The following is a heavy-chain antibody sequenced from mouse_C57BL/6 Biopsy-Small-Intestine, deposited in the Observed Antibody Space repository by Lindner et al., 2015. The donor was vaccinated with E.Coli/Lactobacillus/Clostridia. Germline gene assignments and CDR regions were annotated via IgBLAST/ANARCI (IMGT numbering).Heavy chain of an antibody. CDR2: VSAYNGDT. Sequence: SVKVSCKASGHIFTSFGISWVRQAPGQGPEWVGWVSAYNGDTKFAQKFQGRVTMTKDPSTNTAYMELRSLRSDDTAVYYCVRDRGRSGWIEYMDYWGQGTLVTVSS. J-gene: IGHJ4*01. CDR1: GHIFTSFG. D-gene: IGHD1-3*01. CDR3: VRDRGRSGWIEYMDY. V-gene: IGHV1-20*01.